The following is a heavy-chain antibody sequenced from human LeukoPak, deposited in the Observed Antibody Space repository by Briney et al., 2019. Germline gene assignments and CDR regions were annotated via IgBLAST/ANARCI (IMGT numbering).Heavy chain of an antibody. Sequence: GGSLRLSCAAAGFTFSSYWMHWVRQAPGKGLVWVSRISTDASSTTYADSVKGRFTISRDNAKDTLYLQMNSLRAEDTAVYYCTGHHQAYSRTYWGQGTLVTVSS. V-gene: IGHV3-74*01. CDR1: GFTFSSYW. CDR2: ISTDASST. CDR3: TGHHQAYSRTY. J-gene: IGHJ4*02. D-gene: IGHD4-11*01.